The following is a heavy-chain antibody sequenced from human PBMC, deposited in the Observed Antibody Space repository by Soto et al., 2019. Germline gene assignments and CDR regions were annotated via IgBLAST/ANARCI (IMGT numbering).Heavy chain of an antibody. CDR2: ISGASYGS. CDR3: AKTPMEAVGTKFFDL. CDR1: GFNFADYA. V-gene: IGHV3-23*01. D-gene: IGHD1-26*01. Sequence: GGSLRLSCAGSGFNFADYALAWVRQAPGKGLEWVTSISGASYGSFTADSLRGRFTVYRDNSKDTLFLQMKNLRVEDTAIYYCAKTPMEAVGTKFFDLWGQGTLVTVSS. J-gene: IGHJ4*02.